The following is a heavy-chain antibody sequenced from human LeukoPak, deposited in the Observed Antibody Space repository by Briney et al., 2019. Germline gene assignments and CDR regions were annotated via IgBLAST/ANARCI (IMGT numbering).Heavy chain of an antibody. CDR1: GFTFDEYA. V-gene: IGHV3-9*01. CDR2: ISWNSGSK. J-gene: IGHJ5*02. CDR3: AKTTYGDTGWFDP. Sequence: GGSLRLSCAASGFTFDEYAMHWVRQAPGKGLEWVSGISWNSGSKGYAGSVKGRFTISRDNAKNSLYLQMNSLRAEDTALYYCAKTTYGDTGWFDPWGQGTLVTVSS. D-gene: IGHD4-17*01.